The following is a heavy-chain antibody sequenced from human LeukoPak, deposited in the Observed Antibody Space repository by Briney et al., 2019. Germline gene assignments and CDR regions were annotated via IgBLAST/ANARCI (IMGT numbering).Heavy chain of an antibody. CDR3: AKRGVVIRVILVGFHKEASYFDS. V-gene: IGHV3-23*01. CDR1: GFTFSSYA. D-gene: IGHD3-22*01. CDR2: ISGRGGST. J-gene: IGHJ4*02. Sequence: GGSRRLACAADGFTFSSYAMSWVRQAPGEGLEWVSAISGRGGSTYYADDVKGRFTISRDNAKNTLFLQLNSLRVEDTAVYFCAKRGVVIRVILVGFHKEASYFDSWGQGALVTVSS.